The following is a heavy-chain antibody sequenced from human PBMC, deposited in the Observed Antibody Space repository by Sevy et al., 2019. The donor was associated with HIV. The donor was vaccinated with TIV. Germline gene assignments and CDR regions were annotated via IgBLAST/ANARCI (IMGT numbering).Heavy chain of an antibody. J-gene: IGHJ4*02. CDR2: ISGSGGST. Sequence: GGSLRLSCAASGFTFSSYAMSWVRQAPGKGLEWVSAISGSGGSTYYADSVKGRFTISRDNSKNTLYLQMNSLRAEDTAVYYCAKVIGGNDFVERYIGGPDYWGQGTLVTVSS. D-gene: IGHD3-3*01. CDR1: GFTFSSYA. CDR3: AKVIGGNDFVERYIGGPDY. V-gene: IGHV3-23*01.